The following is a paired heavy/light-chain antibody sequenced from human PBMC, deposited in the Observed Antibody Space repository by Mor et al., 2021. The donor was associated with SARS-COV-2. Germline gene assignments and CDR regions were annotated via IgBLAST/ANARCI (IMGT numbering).Light chain of an antibody. CDR2: AAS. CDR3: QKYNSAPAT. CDR1: QGISNY. Sequence: DIQMTQSPSSLSASVGDRVTITCRASQGISNYLAWYQQKPGKVPQLLIYAASTLQSGVPSRFSGSGSGTDFTLTISSLQPEDVATYYCQKYNSAPATFGQGTKVEIK. J-gene: IGKJ1*01. V-gene: IGKV1-27*01.
Heavy chain of an antibody. V-gene: IGHV3-23*01. CDR3: GKGRHGYGYSNCDY. D-gene: IGHD5-18*01. CDR2: ITNSGDSP. CDR1: GFSFSSYG. J-gene: IGHJ4*02. Sequence: EVQLLESGGGLVQPGGSLRLSCATSGFSFSSYGMSWVRQAPGKGLEWVSSITNSGDSPYYADSVKGRFTISRDNSKNTLFLQMNSLRADDTAVYYCGKGRHGYGYSNCDYWGQGTLVTVSS.